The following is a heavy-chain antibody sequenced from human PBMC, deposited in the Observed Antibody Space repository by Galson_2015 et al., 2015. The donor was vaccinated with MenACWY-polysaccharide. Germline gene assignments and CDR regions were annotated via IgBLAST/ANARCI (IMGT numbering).Heavy chain of an antibody. J-gene: IGHJ3*02. Sequence: SLRLSCAASTVTFRGSGMHWVRQAPGKGLEWVAVIQYDAVYKQYLDSVKGRFSVSRDNSKSTLYLEMNNLRAEDTALYYCAREGSRNVVPAFDNWGQGTMVIVSS. CDR3: AREGSRNVVPAFDN. CDR1: TVTFRGSG. D-gene: IGHD1-1*01. CDR2: IQYDAVYK. V-gene: IGHV3-33*01.